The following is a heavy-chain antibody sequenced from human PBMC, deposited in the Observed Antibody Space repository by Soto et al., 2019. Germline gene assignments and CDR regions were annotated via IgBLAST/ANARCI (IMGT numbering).Heavy chain of an antibody. CDR2: INPNSGGT. J-gene: IGHJ6*02. Sequence: ASVKVSCKASGYTFTGYYMHWVRQAPGQGLEWLGWINPNSGGTNYAQKFQGWVTMTRDTSISTAYMELSRLRSDDTAVYYCARDRVLRYFDWYENYYYGMDVWGQGTTVTVS. CDR3: ARDRVLRYFDWYENYYYGMDV. V-gene: IGHV1-2*04. D-gene: IGHD3-9*01. CDR1: GYTFTGYY.